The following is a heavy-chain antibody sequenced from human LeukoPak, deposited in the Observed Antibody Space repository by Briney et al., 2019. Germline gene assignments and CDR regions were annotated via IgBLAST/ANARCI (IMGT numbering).Heavy chain of an antibody. CDR3: ARDWRAMSAFDI. Sequence: PGGSLRLSCAASGFTFSSYWMHWVRQAPGKGLVWVSRINTDGSSTSYADSVKGRFTISRDNAKNTLYLQMNSLSAEDTAVYYCARDWRAMSAFDIWGQGTMVTVSS. CDR2: INTDGSST. D-gene: IGHD5-18*01. CDR1: GFTFSSYW. J-gene: IGHJ3*02. V-gene: IGHV3-74*01.